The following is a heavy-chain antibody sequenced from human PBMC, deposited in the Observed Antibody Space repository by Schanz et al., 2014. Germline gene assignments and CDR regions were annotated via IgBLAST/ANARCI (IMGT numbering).Heavy chain of an antibody. CDR3: ARGGSAMVRGVMTASYWFFDL. D-gene: IGHD3-10*01. J-gene: IGHJ2*01. V-gene: IGHV4-59*08. Sequence: QVQLQESGPGLVKPSETLSLTCSVSGGSINNFYWGWIRQSPGKGLEWIGYIYSSGIPTYNPTLKSRVSLTAEPTKNQFSLKLTSVTAGDAAFYYCARGGSAMVRGVMTASYWFFDLWGRGTLVTVSP. CDR1: GGSINNFY. CDR2: IYSSGIP.